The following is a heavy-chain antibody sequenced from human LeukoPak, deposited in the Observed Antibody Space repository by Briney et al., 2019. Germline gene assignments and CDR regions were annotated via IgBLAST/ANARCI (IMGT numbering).Heavy chain of an antibody. J-gene: IGHJ4*02. V-gene: IGHV3-23*01. Sequence: GGSLRLSCAASGFTFSNTAMSWVRRAPGKGLEWVSAISASGDGTFYTDSVKGRFTVSRDNSKNMLYLQMNSLGGDDTAEYYCATHLAYCPTESCSFFDYWGQGALVTVSS. D-gene: IGHD2-21*01. CDR1: GFTFSNTA. CDR3: ATHLAYCPTESCSFFDY. CDR2: ISASGDGT.